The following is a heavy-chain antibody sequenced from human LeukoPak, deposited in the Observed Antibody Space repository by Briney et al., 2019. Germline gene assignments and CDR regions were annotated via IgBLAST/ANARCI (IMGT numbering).Heavy chain of an antibody. CDR2: ISYDGSNK. V-gene: IGHV3-30*04. D-gene: IGHD5-18*01. CDR3: ARESHRIQLWRAFDI. Sequence: GRSLRLSCAASGFTFSSYAMHWVRQAPGKGLEWVAVISYDGSNKYYADSVKGRFTISRDNSKNTLYLQMNSLRAEDTAVYYCARESHRIQLWRAFDIWGQGTMVTVSS. J-gene: IGHJ3*02. CDR1: GFTFSSYA.